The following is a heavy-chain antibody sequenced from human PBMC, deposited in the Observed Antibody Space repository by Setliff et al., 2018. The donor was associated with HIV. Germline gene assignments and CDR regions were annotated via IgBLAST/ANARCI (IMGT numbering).Heavy chain of an antibody. D-gene: IGHD3-22*01. CDR2: INHSGST. CDR3: ARWPPHRSSDYDQEYYFDY. J-gene: IGHJ4*02. V-gene: IGHV4-34*01. CDR1: GGSFSGHY. Sequence: PSETLSLTCAVYGGSFSGHYWSWIRQSPGKGLEWIGEINHSGSTNYNPSLKSRVTISVDTSKNQFSLKLSSVTAADTAVYYCARWPPHRSSDYDQEYYFDYWGQGTLVTVSS.